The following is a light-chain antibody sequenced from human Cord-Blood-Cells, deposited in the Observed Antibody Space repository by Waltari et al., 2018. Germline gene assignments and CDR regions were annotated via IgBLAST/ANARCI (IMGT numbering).Light chain of an antibody. Sequence: QSALTQPASVSGSPGQSITISCTGTRSDVGGYNYVSWYQQHPGKAPKLMIYEVSSRPSGVSNRFSGSKSGNTASLTISGLQAEDEADYYCSSYTSSSTVVFGGGTKLTVL. V-gene: IGLV2-14*01. CDR1: RSDVGGYNY. CDR2: EVS. J-gene: IGLJ2*01. CDR3: SSYTSSSTVV.